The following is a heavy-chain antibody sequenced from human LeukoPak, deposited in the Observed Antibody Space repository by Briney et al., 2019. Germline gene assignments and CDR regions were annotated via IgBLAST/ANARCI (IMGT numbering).Heavy chain of an antibody. J-gene: IGHJ4*02. CDR2: IYPDDSNT. D-gene: IGHD5-12*01. CDR1: GYNFPIYW. CDR3: ARPRGYGYLDS. Sequence: GESLKISCQGSGYNFPIYWIGWVRQMPGQGLEWMGIIYPDDSNTIYGPSFQGQVTISADKSITTAYLQWRSLKASDNAIYYCARPRGYGYLDSWGQGTLVTVSS. V-gene: IGHV5-51*01.